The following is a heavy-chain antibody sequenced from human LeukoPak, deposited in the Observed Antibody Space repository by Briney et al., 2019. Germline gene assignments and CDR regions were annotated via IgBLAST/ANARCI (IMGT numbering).Heavy chain of an antibody. J-gene: IGHJ3*02. V-gene: IGHV3-23*01. Sequence: TGGSLRLSCAASGFTFSSYSMNWVRQAPGKGLEWVSGISGSAGSTDYADSVKGRFTISRDNSKNTLYLQMNSLRAEDTAIYYCAKSDVAAAGTGASDIWGQGTMVTVSS. CDR1: GFTFSSYS. CDR2: ISGSAGST. CDR3: AKSDVAAAGTGASDI. D-gene: IGHD6-13*01.